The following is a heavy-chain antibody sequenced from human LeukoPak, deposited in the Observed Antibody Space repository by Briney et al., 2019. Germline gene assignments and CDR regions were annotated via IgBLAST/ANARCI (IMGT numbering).Heavy chain of an antibody. J-gene: IGHJ4*02. CDR1: GYTFTGYY. Sequence: GASVKVSCKASGYTFTGYYMHWVRQAPGQGLEWMGWINPNSGGTNYAQKFPGWVTMTRDTSISTAYMELSSLRSEDTAVYYCARGGGYISSFDYWGQGTLVSVSS. V-gene: IGHV1-2*04. CDR2: INPNSGGT. CDR3: ARGGGYISSFDY. D-gene: IGHD6-13*01.